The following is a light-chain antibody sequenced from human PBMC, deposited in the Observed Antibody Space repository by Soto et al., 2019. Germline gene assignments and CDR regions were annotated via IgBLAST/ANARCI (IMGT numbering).Light chain of an antibody. CDR3: QQYNQWRT. J-gene: IGKJ1*01. CDR1: QSVSSN. CDR2: EAS. V-gene: IGKV3-15*01. Sequence: IVMPQYPATLSVSHGERATHSCRASQSVSSNLAWYQQKPGQAPRLLIYEASTRATGIPARISGSGSGTEFTLTITSLQSEDFAVYYCQQYNQWRTVGQGTKVDI.